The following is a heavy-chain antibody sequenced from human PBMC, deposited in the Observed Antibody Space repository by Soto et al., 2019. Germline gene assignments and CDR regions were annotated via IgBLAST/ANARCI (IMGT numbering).Heavy chain of an antibody. J-gene: IGHJ6*02. CDR3: ARQSARWLQSYYYYGMDV. V-gene: IGHV6-1*01. CDR2: TYYRSKWYN. D-gene: IGHD5-12*01. Sequence: SQTLSLTFAISGDSVSSNSSAWNWISQSPSRGLEWLGRTYYRSKWYNDYAVSVKSRITINPDTSKNQFSLQLNSVTPEDTAVYYCARQSARWLQSYYYYGMDVWGQGTTVTVSS. CDR1: GDSVSSNSSA.